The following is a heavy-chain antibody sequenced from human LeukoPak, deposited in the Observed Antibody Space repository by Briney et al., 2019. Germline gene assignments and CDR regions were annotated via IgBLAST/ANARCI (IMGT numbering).Heavy chain of an antibody. Sequence: GGSLRLSCAASGFTFSASDVHWVRQASGKGLEWVGRVQTKANSYATAYAASLKGRFTISRDDSANTAYLQMNSLRAEDTAVYYCAKDRDCRGGSCSNNWFDPWGQGTLVTVSS. D-gene: IGHD2-15*01. J-gene: IGHJ5*02. CDR3: AKDRDCRGGSCSNNWFDP. CDR2: VQTKANSYAT. V-gene: IGHV3-73*01. CDR1: GFTFSASD.